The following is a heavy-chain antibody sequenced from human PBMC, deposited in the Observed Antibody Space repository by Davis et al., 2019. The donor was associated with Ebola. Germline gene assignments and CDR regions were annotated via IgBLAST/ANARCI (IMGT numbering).Heavy chain of an antibody. D-gene: IGHD6-6*01. Sequence: GESLKISCAASGFTFSDYYMSWIRQAPGKGLEWVSYISSSGSTIYYADSVKGRFTISRDNAKNSLYLQMNSLRAEDTAVYYCARALRYSSSYFYYYYGMDVWGQGTTVTVSS. J-gene: IGHJ6*02. CDR2: ISSSGSTI. CDR1: GFTFSDYY. V-gene: IGHV3-11*01. CDR3: ARALRYSSSYFYYYYGMDV.